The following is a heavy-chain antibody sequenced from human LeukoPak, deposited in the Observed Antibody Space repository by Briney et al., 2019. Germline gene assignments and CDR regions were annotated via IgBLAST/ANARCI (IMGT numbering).Heavy chain of an antibody. CDR3: ARETTYCSGGNCYPGAFDI. CDR2: IYSGGGS. CDR1: GFTVSTNY. V-gene: IGHV3-53*01. D-gene: IGHD2-15*01. J-gene: IGHJ3*02. Sequence: GGSLRLSCAASGFTVSTNYMSWVRQAPGKVLGWVSVIYSGGGSYYADSVKGRFTISRDNSKNTLYLQMNSLRAEDTAVYYCARETTYCSGGNCYPGAFDIWGQGTMVTVSS.